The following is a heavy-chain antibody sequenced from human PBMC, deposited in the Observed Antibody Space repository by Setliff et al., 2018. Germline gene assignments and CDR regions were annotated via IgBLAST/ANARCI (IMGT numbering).Heavy chain of an antibody. V-gene: IGHV3-11*01. J-gene: IGHJ6*03. Sequence: LSLTCTVSGGAISNYYWSWIRQPPGKGLEWVAYISSSGSLIYYPDSVKGRFTISRDNAKKSVDLQMNSLRAEDTAVYFCTRVWSMVSDSYYFYMDVWGKGTTVTVSS. CDR2: ISSSGSLI. D-gene: IGHD2-8*02. CDR3: TRVWSMVSDSYYFYMDV. CDR1: GGAISNYY.